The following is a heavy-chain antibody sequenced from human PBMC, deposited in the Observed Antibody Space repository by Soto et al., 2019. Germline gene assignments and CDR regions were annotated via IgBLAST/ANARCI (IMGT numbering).Heavy chain of an antibody. D-gene: IGHD6-6*01. CDR3: ASASSSPPDYYYYGMDV. J-gene: IGHJ6*02. V-gene: IGHV4-30-2*01. Sequence: SETLSLTCAVSGGSISSGGYSWSWIRQPPGKGLEWIGYIYHSGSTYYNPSLKSRVTISVDRSKNQFSLKLSSVTAADTAVYYCASASSSPPDYYYYGMDVWGQGTTVTVSS. CDR2: IYHSGST. CDR1: GGSISSGGYS.